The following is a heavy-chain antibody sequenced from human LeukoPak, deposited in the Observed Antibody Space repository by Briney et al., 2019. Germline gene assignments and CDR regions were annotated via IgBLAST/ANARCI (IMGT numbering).Heavy chain of an antibody. J-gene: IGHJ5*02. D-gene: IGHD5-18*01. CDR2: IYYSGST. CDR1: GGSISSGGYY. V-gene: IGHV4-31*03. Sequence: SETLSLTCTASGGSISSGGYYWSWIRQHPGKGLEWIGYIYYSGSTYYNPSLKSRVTISVDTSKSQFSLKLSSVTAADTAVYYCARRGYSYGAGWFDPWGQGTLVTVSS. CDR3: ARRGYSYGAGWFDP.